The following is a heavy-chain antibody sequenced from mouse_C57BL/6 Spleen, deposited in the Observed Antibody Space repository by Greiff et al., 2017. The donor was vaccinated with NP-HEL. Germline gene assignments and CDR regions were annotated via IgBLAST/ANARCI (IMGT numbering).Heavy chain of an antibody. J-gene: IGHJ1*03. Sequence: QVQLQQPGAELVKPGASVKLSCKASGYTFTSYWMHWVKQRPEQGLEWIGMIHPNSGSTNYNEKFKSKATLTVDKSSSTAYLQLSSLTSEDSAVYYCARSGYCGNSKYFDVWGTGTTVTVSS. CDR1: GYTFTSYW. D-gene: IGHD1-1*01. V-gene: IGHV1-64*01. CDR2: IHPNSGST. CDR3: ARSGYCGNSKYFDV.